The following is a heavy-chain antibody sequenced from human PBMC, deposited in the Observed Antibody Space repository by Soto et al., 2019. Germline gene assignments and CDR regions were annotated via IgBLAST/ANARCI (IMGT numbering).Heavy chain of an antibody. CDR3: ESLQVPGNFDY. CDR1: GVSISNRNYY. V-gene: IGHV4-39*02. J-gene: IGHJ4*02. CDR2: IYYDGST. Sequence: PAETLALTCSVSGVSISNRNYYWAWVRQPPGKGLEWIGNIYYDGSTYYHPSFRGRLTISVDTSKNHFSLKLGSLTAADTAIYYCESLQVPGNFDYWGQGTLVTVSS. D-gene: IGHD1-1*01.